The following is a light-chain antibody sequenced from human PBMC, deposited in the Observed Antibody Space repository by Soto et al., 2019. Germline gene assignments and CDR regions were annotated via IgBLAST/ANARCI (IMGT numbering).Light chain of an antibody. CDR2: DVT. V-gene: IGLV2-11*01. J-gene: IGLJ3*02. CDR3: CSYAGTYTLWV. CDR1: STDIGTYSR. Sequence: QSVLTQPASVSGSPGQSITISCTGTSTDIGTYSRVSWYLQYPGKAPKLMIYDVTKRPSGVPDRFSGSKSGNTASLTISGLQDEDEADYYCCSYAGTYTLWVFGGGTKLTVL.